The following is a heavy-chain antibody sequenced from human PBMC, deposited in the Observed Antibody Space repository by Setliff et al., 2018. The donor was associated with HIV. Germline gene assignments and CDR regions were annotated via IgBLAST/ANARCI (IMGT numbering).Heavy chain of an antibody. V-gene: IGHV3-23*01. D-gene: IGHD2-21*01. CDR3: AKGGLDSVFQSFDY. CDR2: ISNSGYYI. Sequence: PGGSLRLSCAASGFTFSSYAMSWVRQAPGKGLEWVSGISNSGYYIYYADSVKGRFTISRDNSKNTLYLQMNSLRADDTAVYYCAKGGLDSVFQSFDYWGQGTLVTVSS. J-gene: IGHJ4*02. CDR1: GFTFSSYA.